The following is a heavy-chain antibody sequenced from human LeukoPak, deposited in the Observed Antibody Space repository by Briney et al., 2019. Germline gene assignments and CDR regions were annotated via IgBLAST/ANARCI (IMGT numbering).Heavy chain of an antibody. V-gene: IGHV3-23*01. J-gene: IGHJ4*02. CDR1: GFTFSSYA. CDR3: AKDTSGSSSPGVFDY. CDR2: ISGSGGST. D-gene: IGHD6-6*01. Sequence: SGGSLRLSCAASGFTFSSYAMSWVRQAPGKGLEWVSAISGSGGSTYYADSVKGRFTISRDNAKSSLYLQMNSLRAEDTALYYCAKDTSGSSSPGVFDYWGQGTLVTVSS.